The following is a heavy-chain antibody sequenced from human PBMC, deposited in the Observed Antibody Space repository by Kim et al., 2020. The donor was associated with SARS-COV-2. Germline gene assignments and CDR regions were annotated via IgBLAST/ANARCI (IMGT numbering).Heavy chain of an antibody. CDR2: INHSGST. V-gene: IGHV4-34*01. CDR3: ARGPGCSSTSCYIPVY. J-gene: IGHJ4*02. D-gene: IGHD2-2*02. CDR1: GGSFSGYY. Sequence: SETLSLTCAVYGGSFSGYYWSWIRQPPGKGLEWIGEINHSGSTNYNPSLKSRVTISVDTSKNQFSLKLSSVTAADTAVYYCARGPGCSSTSCYIPVYWGQGTLVTVSS.